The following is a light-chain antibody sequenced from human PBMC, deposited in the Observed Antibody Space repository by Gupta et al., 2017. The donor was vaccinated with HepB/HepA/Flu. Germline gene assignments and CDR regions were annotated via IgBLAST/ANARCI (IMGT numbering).Light chain of an antibody. V-gene: IGKV1-39*01. CDR3: QWSDRNLTT. Sequence: DIQMTQSPSSLSASVGDRVTITCRASQSISSYLNWYQQKPVKAPKLLIYAASSLQSGVPSRFSGSGTGTDFTLTISMLQPEDFATYFCQWSDRNLTTFGPGTPVELK. J-gene: IGKJ5*01. CDR1: QSISSY. CDR2: AAS.